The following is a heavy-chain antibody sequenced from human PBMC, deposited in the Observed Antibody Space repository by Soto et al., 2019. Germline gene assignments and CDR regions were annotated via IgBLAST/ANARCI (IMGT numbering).Heavy chain of an antibody. J-gene: IGHJ4*02. V-gene: IGHV2-5*01. CDR3: ARHYYDSSGYYPKALFDY. Sequence: SGPTLVNPTQTLTLTCTFSGFSLSTSGVGVGWIRQPPGKALEWLALIYWNDDKRYSPSLKTRLTISKDTSKNQVVLTMTNMDPVDTAPYYGARHYYDSSGYYPKALFDYWGQGTLVTVSS. CDR1: GFSLSTSGVG. CDR2: IYWNDDK. D-gene: IGHD3-22*01.